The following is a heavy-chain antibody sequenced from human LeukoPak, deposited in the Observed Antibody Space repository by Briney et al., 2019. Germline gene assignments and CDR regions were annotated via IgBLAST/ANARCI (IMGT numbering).Heavy chain of an antibody. Sequence: ASVKVSCKASGGTFSSYAISWVRQAPGQGLEWMGGIIPIFGTANYAQKLQGRVTMTTDTSTSTAYMELRSLRSDDTAVYYCAREYDFWSGYIFDYWGQGTLVTVSS. CDR1: GGTFSSYA. CDR2: IIPIFGTA. CDR3: AREYDFWSGYIFDY. V-gene: IGHV1-69*05. J-gene: IGHJ4*02. D-gene: IGHD3-3*01.